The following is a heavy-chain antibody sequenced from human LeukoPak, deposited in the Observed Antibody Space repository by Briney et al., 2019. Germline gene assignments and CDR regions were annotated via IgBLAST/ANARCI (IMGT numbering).Heavy chain of an antibody. CDR1: GYTFTGYY. D-gene: IGHD6-19*01. V-gene: IGHV1-2*02. Sequence: GASVKVSCKASGYTFTGYYLHWVRQAPGQGLEWMGWIHPNSGGTNYAQKFQGGVTMTRDTSISTAYMELSSLRSDDTAVYFCARLASVPGWGQGTLVTVSS. J-gene: IGHJ1*01. CDR3: ARLASVPG. CDR2: IHPNSGGT.